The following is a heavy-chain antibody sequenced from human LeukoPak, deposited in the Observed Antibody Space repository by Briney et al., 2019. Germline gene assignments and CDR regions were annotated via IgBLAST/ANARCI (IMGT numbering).Heavy chain of an antibody. Sequence: GGSLRLSCAASGFTFDDYAMHWVRQAPGKGLEWVSGISWNSGSIGYADSVKGRFTISRDNAKNSLYLQMNSLRAEDTALYYCAKDTEAGSYFFDYWGQGTLVTVSS. D-gene: IGHD3-10*01. CDR1: GFTFDDYA. J-gene: IGHJ4*02. CDR3: AKDTEAGSYFFDY. V-gene: IGHV3-9*01. CDR2: ISWNSGSI.